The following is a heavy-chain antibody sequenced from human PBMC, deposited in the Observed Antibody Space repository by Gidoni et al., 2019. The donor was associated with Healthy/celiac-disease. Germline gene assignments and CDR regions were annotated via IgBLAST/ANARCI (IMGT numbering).Heavy chain of an antibody. CDR3: AKGGGGTAAATGAFDI. CDR2: ISGSGGST. V-gene: IGHV3-23*01. CDR1: GFTFRSYA. Sequence: EVQLLESGGGLVQPGGSLRLSCAASGFTFRSYARGWVRQAPGKGLEWVSAISGSGGSTYYADSVKGRFTISRDNSKNTLYLQMNSLRAEDTAVYYCAKGGGGTAAATGAFDIWGQGTMVTVSS. J-gene: IGHJ3*02. D-gene: IGHD6-13*01.